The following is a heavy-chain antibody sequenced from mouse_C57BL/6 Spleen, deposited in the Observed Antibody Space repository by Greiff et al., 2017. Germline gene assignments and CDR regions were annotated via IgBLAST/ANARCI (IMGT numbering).Heavy chain of an antibody. V-gene: IGHV2-9-1*01. CDR3: ARNHDYDPYWYFDV. CDR2: IWTGGGT. Sequence: VQLQQSGPGLVAPSQSLSITCTVSGFSLTSYAISWVRQPPGKGLEWLGVIWTGGGTNYNSALKSRLSISKDNSKSQVFLKMNSLQTDDTARYYCARNHDYDPYWYFDVWGTGTTVTVSS. D-gene: IGHD2-4*01. CDR1: GFSLTSYA. J-gene: IGHJ1*03.